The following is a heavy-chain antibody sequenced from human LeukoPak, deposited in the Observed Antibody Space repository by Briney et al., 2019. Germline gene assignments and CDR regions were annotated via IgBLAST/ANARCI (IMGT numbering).Heavy chain of an antibody. D-gene: IGHD6-13*01. CDR3: ASGTPGYSSSWYLY. V-gene: IGHV4-34*01. CDR2: INHSGST. CDR1: GGSFSGYY. Sequence: SETLSLTCAVYGGSFSGYYWSWIRKPLGKGLEWIGEINHSGSTNYNPSLKSRVTISVDTSKNQFSLKLSSVTAADTAVYYCASGTPGYSSSWYLYWGQGTLVTVSS. J-gene: IGHJ4*02.